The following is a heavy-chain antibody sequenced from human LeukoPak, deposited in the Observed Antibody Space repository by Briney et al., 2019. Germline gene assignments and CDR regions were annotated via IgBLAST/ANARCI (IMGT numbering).Heavy chain of an antibody. CDR2: IYPTGST. V-gene: IGHV4-4*07. D-gene: IGHD2-2*01. Sequence: SETLSLTCTVSGGSITSNYWSWIRQPAGKGLEWIGHIYPTGSTNYNASLKSRGTMSVRKSNNQFSLKLTSVTGADTAVYYCAKDPRGTRGWFDPWGQGTLVTVSS. J-gene: IGHJ5*02. CDR3: AKDPRGTRGWFDP. CDR1: GGSITSNY.